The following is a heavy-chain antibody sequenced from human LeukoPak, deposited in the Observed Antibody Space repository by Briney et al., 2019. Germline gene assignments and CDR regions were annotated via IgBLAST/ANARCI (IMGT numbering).Heavy chain of an antibody. CDR1: GFTFSSYS. CDR3: AKRAGYSYYMDV. CDR2: ISYDGSNK. J-gene: IGHJ6*03. V-gene: IGHV3-30*18. D-gene: IGHD1-1*01. Sequence: GGSLRLSCAASGFTFSSYSMNWVRQAPGKGLEWVAVISYDGSNKYYADSVKGRFIISRDNSKNTLFLQMNSLRAEDTAVYYCAKRAGYSYYMDVWGKGTTVTVSS.